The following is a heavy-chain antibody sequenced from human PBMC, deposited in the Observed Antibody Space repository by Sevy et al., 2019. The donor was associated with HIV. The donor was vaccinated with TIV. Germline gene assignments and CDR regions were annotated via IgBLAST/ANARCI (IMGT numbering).Heavy chain of an antibody. D-gene: IGHD6-19*01. CDR3: ARDLGPYSSGWTDY. V-gene: IGHV3-48*02. Sequence: GGSLRLSFAASGFTFSSYSMNWVRQAPGKGLGGVSYFSSSTSIIYYADSVKGRFTISRDNAKNSLYLQMNSLRDEDTAVYYCARDLGPYSSGWTDYWGQGTLVTVSS. J-gene: IGHJ4*02. CDR2: FSSSTSII. CDR1: GFTFSSYS.